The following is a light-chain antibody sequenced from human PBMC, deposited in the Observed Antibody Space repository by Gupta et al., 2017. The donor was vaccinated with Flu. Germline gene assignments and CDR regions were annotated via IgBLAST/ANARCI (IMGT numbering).Light chain of an antibody. CDR2: KAS. J-gene: IGKJ1*01. V-gene: IGKV1-5*03. Sequence: PSTLSSSVGDRLTITCRASQSISSWLAWFLQKPGKPPQPLIYKASILEEGVPSRFSGRGSGTEFTLTISSLQPDDSATYYCQQYNSYSWTFGQGTEVEIK. CDR3: QQYNSYSWT. CDR1: QSISSW.